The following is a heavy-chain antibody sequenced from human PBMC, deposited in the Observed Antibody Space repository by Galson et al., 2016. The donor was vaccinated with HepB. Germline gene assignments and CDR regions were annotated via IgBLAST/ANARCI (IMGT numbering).Heavy chain of an antibody. CDR2: ISYDGSKK. V-gene: IGHV3-30*03. J-gene: IGHJ4*02. CDR3: ARDEDDPSYTIDF. Sequence: SLRLSYAASGFTFSSYGMYWVRQAPGKGLEWVAVISYDGSKKYYADSVKGRFTISRDNSENTLYLQMHSLRAEDTAVYYCARDEDDPSYTIDFWGQGTLVSVSS. CDR1: GFTFSSYG. D-gene: IGHD3-10*01.